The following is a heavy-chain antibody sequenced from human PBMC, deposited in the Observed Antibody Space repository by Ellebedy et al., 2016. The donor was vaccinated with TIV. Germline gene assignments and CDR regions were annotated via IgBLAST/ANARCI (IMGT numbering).Heavy chain of an antibody. D-gene: IGHD2-15*01. CDR1: GYSFTTYW. Sequence: GESLKISXKGSGYSFTTYWIDWVRQMPGKGLEWMGLIYPGDLHTRYSPSFQGQVTISADKSISTAYLQWSSLKASDSAMYYCARQGYCSGGNCYSDHWGQGTLVTVSS. CDR2: IYPGDLHT. V-gene: IGHV5-51*01. J-gene: IGHJ4*02. CDR3: ARQGYCSGGNCYSDH.